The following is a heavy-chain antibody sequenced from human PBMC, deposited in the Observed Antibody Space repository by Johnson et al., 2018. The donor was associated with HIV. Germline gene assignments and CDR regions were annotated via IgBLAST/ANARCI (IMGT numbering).Heavy chain of an antibody. CDR2: IYSGGSI. V-gene: IGHV3-NL1*01. Sequence: QVQLVESGGGVVQPGRSLRLSCAASGFTFSSYGMHWVRQAPGKGLEWVSVIYSGGSIYYADSVKGRFTISRDNAKNSLYLQMNSLRAEDTAVYYCATLKGPRLHIAARRPDAFDIWGQGTMVTVSS. CDR1: GFTFSSYG. D-gene: IGHD6-6*01. J-gene: IGHJ3*02. CDR3: ATLKGPRLHIAARRPDAFDI.